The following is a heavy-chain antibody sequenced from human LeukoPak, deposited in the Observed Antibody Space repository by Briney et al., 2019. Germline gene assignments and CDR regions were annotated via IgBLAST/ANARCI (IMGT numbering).Heavy chain of an antibody. CDR3: ASAHYGDYEGFANLNF. V-gene: IGHV3-49*03. J-gene: IGHJ4*02. D-gene: IGHD4-17*01. CDR1: GFTFGDYA. Sequence: GGSLRLSCTASGFTFGDYAMSWFRQAPGKGLEWVGFIRSKAYGGTTEYAASVKGRFTISRDDSKSIAYLQMNSLRAEDTAVYYCASAHYGDYEGFANLNFWGQGTLVTVSS. CDR2: IRSKAYGGTT.